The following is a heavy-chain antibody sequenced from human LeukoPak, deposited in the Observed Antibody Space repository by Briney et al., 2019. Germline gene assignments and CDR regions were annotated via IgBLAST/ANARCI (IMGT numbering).Heavy chain of an antibody. J-gene: IGHJ5*01. D-gene: IGHD2-15*01. CDR2: ISSSGSTI. Sequence: GGSLRLSCAASGFPFSRYEMNWVRQAPGKGLEWVSYISSSGSTIYYADSVKGRFTISRDNAKNSLYLQMNILRAEDTAVYYCAREVVVGTNWFDSWGQGTLVTVSS. CDR1: GFPFSRYE. CDR3: AREVVVGTNWFDS. V-gene: IGHV3-48*03.